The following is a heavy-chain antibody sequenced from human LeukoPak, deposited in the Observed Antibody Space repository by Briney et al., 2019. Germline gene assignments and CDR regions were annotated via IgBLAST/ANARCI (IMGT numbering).Heavy chain of an antibody. D-gene: IGHD3-10*01. CDR1: GFTFSSYG. Sequence: GGSLRLSCAASGFTFSSYGMHWVRQAPGKGLEWVTCIGYDGSNKYFADFVKGRFTISRDNSKNTLYLEMNSLRVEDTAVYYCSCDGAYGSGSSPPYYYYMDVWGKGTTVTVSS. CDR2: IGYDGSNK. CDR3: SCDGAYGSGSSPPYYYYMDV. V-gene: IGHV3-30*02. J-gene: IGHJ6*03.